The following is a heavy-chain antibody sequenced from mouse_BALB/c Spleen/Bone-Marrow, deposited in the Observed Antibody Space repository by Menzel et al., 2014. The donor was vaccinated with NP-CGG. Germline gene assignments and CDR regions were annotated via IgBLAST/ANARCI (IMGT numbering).Heavy chain of an antibody. J-gene: IGHJ4*01. D-gene: IGHD1-1*02. CDR3: ARDGVYGSHYYAMDY. CDR1: GFSLTSYG. CDR2: IWAGGST. V-gene: IGHV2-9*02. Sequence: VQLQQSGPGLVAPSQSLSITCTVSGFSLTSYGVHWVRQPPGKGLEWLGVIWAGGSTNYNPALMSRLSISKDNSKSQVFLKMNSLQTDDTAMYYCARDGVYGSHYYAMDYWGQGTSVTVSS.